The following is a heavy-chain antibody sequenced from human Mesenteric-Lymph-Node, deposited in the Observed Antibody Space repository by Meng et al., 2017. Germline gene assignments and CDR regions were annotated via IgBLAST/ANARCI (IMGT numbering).Heavy chain of an antibody. V-gene: IGHV3-23*01. CDR3: AKILSTTQYYYYGMDV. CDR2: ISGSGGST. D-gene: IGHD3-16*01. Sequence: GESLKISCAASGFTFSSYAMSWVRQAPGKGLEWVSAISGSGGSTYYADSVKGRFTISRDNSKNMVSLQMNSLRVEDTAVYYCAKILSTTQYYYYGMDVWGQGTTVTVSS. CDR1: GFTFSSYA. J-gene: IGHJ6*02.